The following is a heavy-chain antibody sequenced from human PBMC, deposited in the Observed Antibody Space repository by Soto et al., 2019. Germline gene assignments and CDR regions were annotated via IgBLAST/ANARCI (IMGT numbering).Heavy chain of an antibody. CDR3: ARGFGRSHFDY. V-gene: IGHV4-39*01. D-gene: IGHD3-16*01. CDR1: GGSISSRDSY. J-gene: IGHJ4*02. CDR2: FHYSGCT. Sequence: PSETLSLTCTVSGGSISSRDSYWGWIRQPPGKGLEWIGSFHYSGCTYYNPSLKSRVTISVDTSKNQLSLRVTSVTAADTAVYYCARGFGRSHFDYWGQGTLVTVS.